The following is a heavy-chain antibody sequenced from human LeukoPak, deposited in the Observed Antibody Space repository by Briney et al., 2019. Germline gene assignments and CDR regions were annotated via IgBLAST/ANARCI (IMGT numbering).Heavy chain of an antibody. Sequence: EASVKVSCKASGGTLSSYAISWVRQAPGQGLEWMGGIIPIFGTANYAQKFQGRVTITTDESTSTAYMELSSLRSEDTAVYYCARMRHYYDSSGYRIDEYYFDYWGQGTLVTVSS. D-gene: IGHD3-22*01. J-gene: IGHJ4*02. CDR2: IIPIFGTA. CDR1: GGTLSSYA. CDR3: ARMRHYYDSSGYRIDEYYFDY. V-gene: IGHV1-69*05.